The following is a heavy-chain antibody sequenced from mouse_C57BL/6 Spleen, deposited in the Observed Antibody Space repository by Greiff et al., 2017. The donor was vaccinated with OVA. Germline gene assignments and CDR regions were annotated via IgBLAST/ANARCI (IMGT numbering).Heavy chain of an antibody. D-gene: IGHD2-4*01. Sequence: QVQLQQPGAELVKPGASVKLSCKASGYTFTSYWMHWVKQRPGQGLEWIGMIHPNSGSTNYNEKFKSKATLTVDKSSSTAYMQLSSLTSEDSAVYYCARPPIYYDYEGFADWGQGTLVTVSA. CDR1: GYTFTSYW. CDR3: ARPPIYYDYEGFAD. J-gene: IGHJ3*01. CDR2: IHPNSGST. V-gene: IGHV1-64*01.